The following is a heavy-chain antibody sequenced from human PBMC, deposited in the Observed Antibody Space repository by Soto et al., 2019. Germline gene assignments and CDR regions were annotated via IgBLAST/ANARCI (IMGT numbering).Heavy chain of an antibody. Sequence: RRLSCAASGFTFSSYAMHWVRQAPGKGLEWVAVISYDGSNKYYADSVKGRFTISRDNSKNTLYLQMNSLRAEDTAVYYCARVGDSSGYFPFDYWGQGTLVTVSS. J-gene: IGHJ4*02. CDR3: ARVGDSSGYFPFDY. CDR1: GFTFSSYA. CDR2: ISYDGSNK. V-gene: IGHV3-30-3*01. D-gene: IGHD3-22*01.